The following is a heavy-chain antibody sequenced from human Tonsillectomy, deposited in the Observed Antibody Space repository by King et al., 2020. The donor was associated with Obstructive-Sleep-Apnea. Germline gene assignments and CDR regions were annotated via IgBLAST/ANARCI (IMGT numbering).Heavy chain of an antibody. CDR3: ARDKYNDYPLMSAMDV. CDR1: GFTFGSYT. J-gene: IGHJ6*02. Sequence: VQLVESGGGVVQPGRSLRLSCAASGFTFGSYTMHWVRQAPGKGLEWGTLISNNGDNKSYVDSVKGRFTVSRDNSKNRLYLQVNSLRVEDTAIYYCARDKYNDYPLMSAMDVWGQGTTVTVSS. V-gene: IGHV3-30*04. D-gene: IGHD4-11*01. CDR2: ISNNGDNK.